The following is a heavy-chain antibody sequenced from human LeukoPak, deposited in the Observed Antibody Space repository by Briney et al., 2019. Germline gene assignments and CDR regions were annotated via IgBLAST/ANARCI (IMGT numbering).Heavy chain of an antibody. J-gene: IGHJ4*02. Sequence: PGGSLRLSCAASGFTFSDFWMNWVRQAPGKGLEWVASIKQDGSEKYYVDSVKGRFSISRDNAKNSLHLQMNSLRAEDTAVYYCARDHTVDGLVFDYWGQGILVTVPS. CDR1: GFTFSDFW. V-gene: IGHV3-7*01. CDR3: ARDHTVDGLVFDY. D-gene: IGHD6-19*01. CDR2: IKQDGSEK.